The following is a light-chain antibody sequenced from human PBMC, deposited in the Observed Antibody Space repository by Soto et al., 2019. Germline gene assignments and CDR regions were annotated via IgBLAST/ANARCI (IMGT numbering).Light chain of an antibody. V-gene: IGKV3-15*01. Sequence: EIVVTQSPATLSVSPGERATLSCRTSQSVSSNFAWYQQKPGQAPRLLIYDASTRATGIPARFSGSGSGTEFTLTISSLQSEDFAVYYCQQYNNWPPSWTFGQGTKVEIK. CDR3: QQYNNWPPSWT. CDR2: DAS. J-gene: IGKJ1*01. CDR1: QSVSSN.